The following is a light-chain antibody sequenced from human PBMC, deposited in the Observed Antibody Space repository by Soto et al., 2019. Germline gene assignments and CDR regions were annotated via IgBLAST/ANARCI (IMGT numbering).Light chain of an antibody. CDR2: GAS. J-gene: IGKJ1*01. Sequence: VLTQAPDTRAVSPGEEATLSCRASQAINNNVAWYQLKDGQVPRLLIYGASTRAADVPARFSGGGSGTEFTLTISSLQSEDYAVYYCQQYGNCPRTFGQGTKVDIK. CDR1: QAINNN. V-gene: IGKV3-15*01. CDR3: QQYGNCPRT.